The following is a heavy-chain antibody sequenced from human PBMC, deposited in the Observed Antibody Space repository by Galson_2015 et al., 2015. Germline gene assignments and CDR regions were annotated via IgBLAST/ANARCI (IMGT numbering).Heavy chain of an antibody. CDR1: GFTFSSYG. Sequence: SLRLSCAASGFTFSSYGMSWVRQAPGKGLEWVSGISGSGGSTYHADSVKGRFTFSRDNSKNTLYLQMNSLRAEDTAVYYCAKAGVGAAGASSYCMDVWGKGTTVTVSS. CDR3: AKAGVGAAGASSYCMDV. V-gene: IGHV3-23*01. CDR2: ISGSGGST. J-gene: IGHJ6*03. D-gene: IGHD6-13*01.